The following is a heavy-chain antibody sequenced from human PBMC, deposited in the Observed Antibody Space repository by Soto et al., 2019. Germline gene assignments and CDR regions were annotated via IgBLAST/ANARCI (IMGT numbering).Heavy chain of an antibody. J-gene: IGHJ6*02. CDR2: INHSGST. CDR1: GGSFSGYY. Sequence: SETLSLTCAVYGGSFSGYYWSWIRQPPGKGLEWIGEINHSGSTNYNPSLKSRVTISVDTSKNQFSLKLSSVTAADTAVYYCARGWDIAVAGIYGMDVWGQGTTVTVSS. D-gene: IGHD6-19*01. CDR3: ARGWDIAVAGIYGMDV. V-gene: IGHV4-34*01.